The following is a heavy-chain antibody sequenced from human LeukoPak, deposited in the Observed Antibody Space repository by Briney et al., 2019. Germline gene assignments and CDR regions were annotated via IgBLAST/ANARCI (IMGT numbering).Heavy chain of an antibody. V-gene: IGHV4-59*08. D-gene: IGHD5-18*01. J-gene: IGHJ4*02. CDR2: IYYSGST. Sequence: SETLSLTCTVSGGSISIYYWSWIRQPPGKGLEWIGYIYYSGSTNYNPPLKSRVTISVDTSKNQFSLKLSSVTAADTAVYYCARHEYSYGYIGEADYWGQGTLVTVSS. CDR3: ARHEYSYGYIGEADY. CDR1: GGSISIYY.